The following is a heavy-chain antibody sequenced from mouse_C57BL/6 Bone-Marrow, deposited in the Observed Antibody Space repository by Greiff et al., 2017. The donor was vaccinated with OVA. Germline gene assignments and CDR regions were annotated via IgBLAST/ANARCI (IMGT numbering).Heavy chain of an antibody. D-gene: IGHD1-1*01. CDR2: IYPRSGYT. J-gene: IGHJ1*03. CDR1: GYTFTSYG. V-gene: IGHV1-81*01. Sequence: VQLQQSGAELARPGASLKLSCKASGYTFTSYGISWVNQRTGQGLEWIGEIYPRSGYTYYNEKFKGRATLTTDKSSSTAYMELRSLTSEDSAVYVCARRDYGSSLDVWGTGTTVTVSS. CDR3: ARRDYGSSLDV.